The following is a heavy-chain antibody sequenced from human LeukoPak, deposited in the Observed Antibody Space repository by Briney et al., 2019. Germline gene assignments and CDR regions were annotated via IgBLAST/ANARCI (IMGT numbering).Heavy chain of an antibody. J-gene: IGHJ4*02. CDR3: AREGSDLYYFDY. Sequence: PSQTLSLTCTVSGGSISSGSYYWSWIRLPPGKGLEWIGYIYYSGSANYNPSLKSRVTISVDTSKNQFSLKLSSVTAADTAVYYCAREGSDLYYFDYWGQGTLVTVSS. CDR1: GGSISSGSYY. CDR2: IYYSGSA. V-gene: IGHV4-61*01.